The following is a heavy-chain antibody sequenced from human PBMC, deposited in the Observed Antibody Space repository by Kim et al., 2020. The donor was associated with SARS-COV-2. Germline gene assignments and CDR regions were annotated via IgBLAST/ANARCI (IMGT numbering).Heavy chain of an antibody. V-gene: IGHV4-39*01. CDR3: ARLMRITIFGVVIPAGWFDP. D-gene: IGHD3-3*01. J-gene: IGHJ5*02. Sequence: SETLSLTCTVSGGSISSSSYYWGWIRQPPGKGLEWIGSIYYSGSTYYNPSLKSRVTISVDTSKNQFSLKLSSVTAADTAVYYCARLMRITIFGVVIPAGWFDPWGQRNLVTVSP. CDR1: GGSISSSSYY. CDR2: IYYSGST.